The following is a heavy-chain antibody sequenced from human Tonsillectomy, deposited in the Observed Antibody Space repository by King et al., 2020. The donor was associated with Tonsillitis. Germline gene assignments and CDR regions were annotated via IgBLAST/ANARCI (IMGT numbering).Heavy chain of an antibody. CDR1: GFALSSYV. D-gene: IGHD6-19*01. CDR3: ARDYQQWLVRGLGF. V-gene: IGHV3-30*01. CDR2: ISYDGNHR. Sequence: VQLVQSGGGVVQPGRSLRLSCAASGFALSSYVMHWVRQAPGKGLEWVAFISYDGNHRNYADSVKGRFTISRDSSNNTLSLQMNSLRPEDTAVYYCARDYQQWLVRGLGFWGQGTLVTASS. J-gene: IGHJ4*02.